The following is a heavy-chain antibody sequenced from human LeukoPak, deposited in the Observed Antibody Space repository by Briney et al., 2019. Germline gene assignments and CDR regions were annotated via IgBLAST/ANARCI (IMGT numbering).Heavy chain of an antibody. J-gene: IGHJ4*02. CDR3: ARGAVGAGEGFDY. CDR1: GFTFSIYA. CDR2: ITSRGEST. D-gene: IGHD3-10*01. V-gene: IGHV3-23*01. Sequence: PGGSLRLSCAASGFTFSIYAMSWVRQAPGKGLQWVSSITSRGESTWYVDSVKGRFTITRDNSENTLHLQMHSLRAEDTAVYYCARGAVGAGEGFDYWGQGTLVTVSS.